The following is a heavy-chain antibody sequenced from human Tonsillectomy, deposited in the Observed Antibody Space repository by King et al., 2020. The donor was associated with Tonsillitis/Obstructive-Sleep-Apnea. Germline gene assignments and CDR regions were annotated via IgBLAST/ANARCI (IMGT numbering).Heavy chain of an antibody. V-gene: IGHV4-59*01. D-gene: IGHD2-8*01. CDR3: ARDMVLEAGGDAFDI. J-gene: IGHJ3*02. CDR2: IYYGEST. CDR1: GGSISRYF. Sequence: VQLQESGPGLVKPSETLSLTCTVSGGSISRYFWSWIRQPPGKGLEWIGNIYYGESTNYNPSLKSRVTISVDTSKNQFSLKLSSVTAADTAVYYCARDMVLEAGGDAFDIWGQGTMVTVSS.